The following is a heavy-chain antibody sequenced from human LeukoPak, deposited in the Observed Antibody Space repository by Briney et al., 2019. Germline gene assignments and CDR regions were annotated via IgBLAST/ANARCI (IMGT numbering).Heavy chain of an antibody. CDR2: INGNSGST. V-gene: IGHV1-2*02. Sequence: ASVKVSCKASGYTFTSYGISWVRQAPGQGLEWMGWINGNSGSTNYAQQFQGRVTMTRDTSIRTAYMELNNLTSDDTAVYYCVRDRYDITGKPFDTWGQGTLVTVSS. CDR1: GYTFTSYG. D-gene: IGHD1-20*01. CDR3: VRDRYDITGKPFDT. J-gene: IGHJ4*02.